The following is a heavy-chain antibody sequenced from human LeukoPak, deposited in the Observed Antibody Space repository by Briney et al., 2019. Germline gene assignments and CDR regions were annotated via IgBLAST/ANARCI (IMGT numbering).Heavy chain of an antibody. V-gene: IGHV1-18*01. D-gene: IGHD3-3*01. CDR2: ISAYNGNT. CDR3: ARGATYDFWSGYHYYMDV. CDR1: GYTFTSYG. Sequence: ASVKVSCKASGYTFTSYGISWVRQAAGQGLEWIGWISAYNGNTNYAQKLQGRVTMTTDTSTSTAYMELRSLRSDDTAVYYCARGATYDFWSGYHYYMDVWGKGTTVTVSS. J-gene: IGHJ6*03.